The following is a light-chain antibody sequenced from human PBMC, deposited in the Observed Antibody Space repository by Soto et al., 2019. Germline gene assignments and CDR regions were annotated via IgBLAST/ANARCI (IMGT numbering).Light chain of an antibody. CDR3: QQRSNWPPLT. V-gene: IGKV1-39*01. CDR2: VAS. CDR1: QSVGTY. Sequence: DIQMTQSPSSLSASVGDRVTITCRASQSVGTYLSWYQQKEGKAPKLLINVASTLQSGVPARFSGSGSGTDFTLTISSLEPEDFAVYYCQQRSNWPPLTFGGGTKVDIK. J-gene: IGKJ4*01.